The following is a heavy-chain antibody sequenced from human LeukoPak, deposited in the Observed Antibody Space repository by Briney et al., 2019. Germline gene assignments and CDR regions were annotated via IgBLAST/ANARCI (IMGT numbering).Heavy chain of an antibody. J-gene: IGHJ4*02. CDR3: ARAGYYDSSGYYVLFVPLFDY. CDR1: GGSISSSSYY. Sequence: SETLSLTCTVSGGSISSSSYYWGWIRQPPGKGLEWIGSIYYSGSTYYNPSLKSRVTTSVDTSKNQFSLKLSSVTAADTAVYYCARAGYYDSSGYYVLFVPLFDYWGQGTLVTVSS. D-gene: IGHD3-22*01. CDR2: IYYSGST. V-gene: IGHV4-39*07.